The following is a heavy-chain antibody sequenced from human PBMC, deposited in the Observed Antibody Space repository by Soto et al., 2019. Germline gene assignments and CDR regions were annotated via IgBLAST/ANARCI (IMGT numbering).Heavy chain of an antibody. CDR2: VYYRGTT. CDR3: VRHQRYSSGWYIDY. V-gene: IGHV4-39*01. CDR1: GGSISSGDYY. Sequence: QVQLQESGPGLVKPSQTLSLTCTVSGGSISSGDYYWSWIRQPPGKGLEWIGNVYYRGTTYYNPSLKGRVTISVDTSKNQFSLKLSSVTAADTVVFFCVRHQRYSSGWYIDYWGQGTLVTASS. D-gene: IGHD6-19*01. J-gene: IGHJ4*02.